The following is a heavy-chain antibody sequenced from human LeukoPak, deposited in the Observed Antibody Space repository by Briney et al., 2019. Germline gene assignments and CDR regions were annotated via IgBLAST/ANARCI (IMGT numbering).Heavy chain of an antibody. J-gene: IGHJ4*02. Sequence: PGGSLRLSCAASGFTFSSYWMSWVRQAPGKGLEGVANIKQDGSEKYYVDSVKGRFTISRDNAKNSLYLQMNSMRAEDTAVYYCARLRFDIGSDYWGQGTLVTVSS. CDR3: ARLRFDIGSDY. V-gene: IGHV3-7*01. D-gene: IGHD3-10*01. CDR2: IKQDGSEK. CDR1: GFTFSSYW.